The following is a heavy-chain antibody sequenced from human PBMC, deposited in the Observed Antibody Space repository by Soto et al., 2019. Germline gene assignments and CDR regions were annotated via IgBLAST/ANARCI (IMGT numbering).Heavy chain of an antibody. D-gene: IGHD1-1*01. CDR3: VRTHVSGTGLEWLDH. Sequence: ASVEVACKASGYTFTSYGSQWVRQAPGQRLEWMGWINAANGDTKYSPNFQGRVAMTRDTSASTAYMELSSLRSEDTAVYYCVRTHVSGTGLEWLDHWGQGPRVTVSS. J-gene: IGHJ5*02. CDR1: GYTFTSYG. CDR2: INAANGDT. V-gene: IGHV1-3*01.